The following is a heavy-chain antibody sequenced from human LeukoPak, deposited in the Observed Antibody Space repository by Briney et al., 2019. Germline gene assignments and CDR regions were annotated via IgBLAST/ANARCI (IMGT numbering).Heavy chain of an antibody. D-gene: IGHD1-26*01. CDR1: GFTFSSYW. J-gene: IGHJ4*02. CDR2: IKQDGSEK. CDR3: ARKVGATFAYFDY. Sequence: QSGGSLRLSCVASGFTFSSYWMSWVRQAPGKGLEWVANIKQDGSEKYYVDSVKGRFTISRDNAKNSLYLQMNSLRAEDTAVYYCARKVGATFAYFDYWGQGTLVTVSS. V-gene: IGHV3-7*01.